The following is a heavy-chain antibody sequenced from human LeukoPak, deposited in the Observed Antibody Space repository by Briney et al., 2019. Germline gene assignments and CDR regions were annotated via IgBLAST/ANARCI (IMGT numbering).Heavy chain of an antibody. Sequence: GVSLRLSCAASGFTFSSYAMTWVRQAPGKGLQWVSTIRATAGTTYYTDSVKGRFTISRDNSKNTVFLQMNSLRAEDTAVYYCAKGGYTSHYDYWGQGILVTVSS. CDR3: AKGGYTSHYDY. CDR2: IRATAGTT. V-gene: IGHV3-23*01. J-gene: IGHJ4*02. D-gene: IGHD5-12*01. CDR1: GFTFSSYA.